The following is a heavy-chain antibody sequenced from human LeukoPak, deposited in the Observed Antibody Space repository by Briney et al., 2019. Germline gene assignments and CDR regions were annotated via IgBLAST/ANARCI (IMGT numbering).Heavy chain of an antibody. D-gene: IGHD6-19*01. CDR2: ISWNSGSI. V-gene: IGHV3-9*01. Sequence: GGSPRLSCAASGFTFDDYAMHRVRQAPGKGLEWVSGISWNSGSIGYADSVKGRFTISRDNAKNSLYLQMNSLRAEDTVLYYCAKDLGGPIAVAGLDYWGQGTLVTVSS. CDR3: AKDLGGPIAVAGLDY. J-gene: IGHJ4*02. CDR1: GFTFDDYA.